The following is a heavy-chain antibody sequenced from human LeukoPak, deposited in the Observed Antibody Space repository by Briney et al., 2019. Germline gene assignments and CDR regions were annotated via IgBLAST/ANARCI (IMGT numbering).Heavy chain of an antibody. V-gene: IGHV4-61*01. J-gene: IGHJ4*02. CDR1: GGSVSSGTYY. D-gene: IGHD3-10*01. CDR3: ASRRMIRGVIIFDY. Sequence: ASETLSLTCSVSGGSVSSGTYYETWIRQPPGKGLEWIGRVYFSGTSSYNPSLKSRVTISADTSKNQFSLKLISVTAADTAVYFCASRRMIRGVIIFDYWGPGALVTVSS. CDR2: VYFSGTS.